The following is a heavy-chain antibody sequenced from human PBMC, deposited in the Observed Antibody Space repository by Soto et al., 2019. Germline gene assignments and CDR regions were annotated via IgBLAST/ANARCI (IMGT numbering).Heavy chain of an antibody. Sequence: QITLKESGPTLVKPTQTLTLTCTFSGFSLSTSGVGVGWIRQPPGKALEWLALTYWDDDKRYSPSLKSRLTITKDTSKNQVVLTMTNMDPVDTATYYCAHRQRTVYFDYWGPENPGHRLL. J-gene: IGHJ4*02. CDR1: GFSLSTSGVG. CDR2: TYWDDDK. V-gene: IGHV2-5*02. D-gene: IGHD4-17*01. CDR3: AHRQRTVYFDY.